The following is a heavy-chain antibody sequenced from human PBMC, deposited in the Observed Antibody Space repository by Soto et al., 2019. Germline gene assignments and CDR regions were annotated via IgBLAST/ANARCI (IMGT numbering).Heavy chain of an antibody. CDR3: ARAVAVAADFDY. D-gene: IGHD6-19*01. Sequence: QVQLVQAGAEEKKPGASVKVSCKASGYTFTGYAMHWVRQAPGQRLECMGWINAGNGNTKYSQKLQGRVTITRDTSASTSYMELSSMRSEDTAVYYCARAVAVAADFDYWGQGTLVTVSS. CDR2: INAGNGNT. V-gene: IGHV1-3*05. CDR1: GYTFTGYA. J-gene: IGHJ4*02.